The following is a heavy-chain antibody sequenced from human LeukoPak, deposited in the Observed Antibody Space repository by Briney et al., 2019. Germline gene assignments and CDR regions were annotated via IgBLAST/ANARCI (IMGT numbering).Heavy chain of an antibody. D-gene: IGHD2-2*01. CDR2: INPDGNEK. Sequence: GGSLRLSCAASGLTFTDFWMNWVRLTPGRELEWLANINPDGNEKYYVDSVKGRFAISRDNAKNEVYLEMNSLRAEDTGVYYCSGGASSRSPRAYWGQGTLVSVSS. CDR3: SGGASSRSPRAY. CDR1: GLTFTDFW. J-gene: IGHJ4*02. V-gene: IGHV3-7*01.